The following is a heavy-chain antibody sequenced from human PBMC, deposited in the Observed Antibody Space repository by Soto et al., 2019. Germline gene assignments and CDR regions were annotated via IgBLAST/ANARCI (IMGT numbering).Heavy chain of an antibody. CDR1: GFTFSSYA. CDR2: ISGSGGST. J-gene: IGHJ6*02. V-gene: IGHV3-23*01. D-gene: IGHD6-13*01. Sequence: GGSLRLSCAASGFTFSSYAMSWVRQAPGKGLEWVSAISGSGGSTYYADSVKGRSTISRDNSKNTLYLQMNSLRAEDTAVYYCAKEERIHYSSSWYGGMTVWGQWTTVTVAS. CDR3: AKEERIHYSSSWYGGMTV.